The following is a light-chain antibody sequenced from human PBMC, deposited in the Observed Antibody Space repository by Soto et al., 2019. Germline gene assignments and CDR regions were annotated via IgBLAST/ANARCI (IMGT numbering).Light chain of an antibody. CDR1: SSDVGRYNY. J-gene: IGLJ1*01. CDR3: SSYTSSSTPLV. CDR2: DVN. Sequence: QSVLTQPASVSGSPGQSITISCTGTSSDVGRYNYVSWYQQHPGKAPKVMIYDVNNRPSGVSNRFSGSKSGNTASLTISGLQAEDEAHYYCSSYTSSSTPLVFGTGTKLTVL. V-gene: IGLV2-14*03.